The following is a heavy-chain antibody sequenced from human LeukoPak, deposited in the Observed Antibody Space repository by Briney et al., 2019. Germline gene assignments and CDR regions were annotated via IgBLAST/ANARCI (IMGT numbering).Heavy chain of an antibody. Sequence: ASVKVSCKASGYTFTGYYMHWVRQAPGQGLEWMGWINPNSGGTNYAQKFQGRVTMTRDTSISTAYMELSRLRSDDTAVYYCARGHATFCSSTSCWLGIDPWGQGTLVTVSS. CDR3: ARGHATFCSSTSCWLGIDP. D-gene: IGHD2-2*01. J-gene: IGHJ5*02. CDR1: GYTFTGYY. CDR2: INPNSGGT. V-gene: IGHV1-2*02.